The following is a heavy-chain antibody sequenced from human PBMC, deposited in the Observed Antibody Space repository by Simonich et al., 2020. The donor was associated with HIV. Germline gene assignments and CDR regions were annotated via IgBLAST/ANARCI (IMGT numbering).Heavy chain of an antibody. CDR3: ARTPIIRGIIVAFDI. CDR2: IVWDDDK. Sequence: QVTLKESGPALVKPTQTLTLTCTFSGFSLSTSGMRVSWIRQPPGKALEWLERIVWDDDKFYSTALKTRLTISKDTSKNQVVLTMTNMDPVDTATYYCARTPIIRGIIVAFDIWGQGTMVTVSS. J-gene: IGHJ3*02. V-gene: IGHV2-70*04. CDR1: GFSLSTSGMR. D-gene: IGHD3-10*01.